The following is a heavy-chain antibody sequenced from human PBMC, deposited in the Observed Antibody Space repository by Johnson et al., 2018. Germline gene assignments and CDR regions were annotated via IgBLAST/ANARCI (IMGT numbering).Heavy chain of an antibody. Sequence: VQLQESGGGLVQXGGSLKLSCAASGFTFSGSAMHWVRQASGKGLEWVGRIRSKANSYATAYAASVKGRLTISRDDSKNTAYLQMNSLKTEDTAVYYCTIPTYSGYDHYYYGMDVWGQGTTVTVSS. D-gene: IGHD5-12*01. J-gene: IGHJ6*02. CDR1: GFTFSGSA. V-gene: IGHV3-73*02. CDR2: IRSKANSYAT. CDR3: TIPTYSGYDHYYYGMDV.